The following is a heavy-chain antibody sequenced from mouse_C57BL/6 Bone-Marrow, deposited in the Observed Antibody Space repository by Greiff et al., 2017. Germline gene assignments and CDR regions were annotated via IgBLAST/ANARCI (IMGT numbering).Heavy chain of an antibody. J-gene: IGHJ1*03. CDR3: AVYSNDPYWYFDV. D-gene: IGHD2-12*01. CDR2: IDPEDGET. V-gene: IGHV14-2*01. Sequence: VQLQQSGAELVKPGASVKLSCTASGFNIKDYYMHWVKQRTEQGLEWIGRIDPEDGETKYAPKFQGKATITADTSSNTAYLQLSSLTSQDTAVYYCAVYSNDPYWYFDVWGTGTMVTVSA. CDR1: GFNIKDYY.